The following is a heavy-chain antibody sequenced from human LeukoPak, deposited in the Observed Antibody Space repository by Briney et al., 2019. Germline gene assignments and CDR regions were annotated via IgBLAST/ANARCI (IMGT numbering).Heavy chain of an antibody. J-gene: IGHJ4*02. Sequence: VGSLRLSCAASGVTPSNAWMSWVRPAPGEGLGWVGRIKSKTDGGTTDYAARVEGTFTMSREGTKNTLYLQMKRLKTRLTTMAYSATDLWDSSGYYYHPSDYCGQGTLVTVSS. CDR1: GVTPSNAW. CDR2: IKSKTDGGTT. CDR3: ATDLWDSSGYYYHPSDY. V-gene: IGHV3-15*01. D-gene: IGHD3-22*01.